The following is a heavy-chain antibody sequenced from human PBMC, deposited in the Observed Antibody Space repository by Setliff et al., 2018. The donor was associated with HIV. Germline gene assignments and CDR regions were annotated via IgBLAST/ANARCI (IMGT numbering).Heavy chain of an antibody. CDR1: GYSFTSYG. D-gene: IGHD3-3*01. V-gene: IGHV1-18*01. CDR2: ISAYNGDT. J-gene: IGHJ4*02. Sequence: ASVKVSCKASGYSFTSYGISWLRQAPGQGLEWMGWISAYNGDTQSTQRFQGRVTMTTDTSTTAVSMELTNLRSDDTAVYFCARMQAYYNFWRPTYYFDYWGQGTPVTVSS. CDR3: ARMQAYYNFWRPTYYFDY.